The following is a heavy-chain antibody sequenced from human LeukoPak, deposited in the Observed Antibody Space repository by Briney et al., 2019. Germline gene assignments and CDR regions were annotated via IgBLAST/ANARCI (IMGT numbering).Heavy chain of an antibody. Sequence: GGSLRLFCAASGFTFSSYAMSWVRQAPGKGLEWVSAISGSGGSTYYADSVKGRFTISRDNSKNTLYLQMNSLRAEDTAVYYCAKDGQNLSPDLTYYDYVWGSYRTKENWFDPWGQGTLVTVSS. V-gene: IGHV3-23*01. J-gene: IGHJ5*02. D-gene: IGHD3-16*02. CDR2: ISGSGGST. CDR1: GFTFSSYA. CDR3: AKDGQNLSPDLTYYDYVWGSYRTKENWFDP.